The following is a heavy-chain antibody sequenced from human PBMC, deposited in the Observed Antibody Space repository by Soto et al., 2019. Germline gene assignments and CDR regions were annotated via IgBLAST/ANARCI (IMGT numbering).Heavy chain of an antibody. J-gene: IGHJ4*02. CDR2: IYYSGST. D-gene: IGHD2-2*01. Sequence: QVQLQESGPGLVKPSETLSLTCTVSGGSIYSSSYSWGWIRQPPGKGLEWIGSIYYSGSTSYNPSLKSRVTISVDTSKSQFSLKLSSVTAADTAVFYCARQTNFHGNTRFFDLWGQGTLVTVSS. V-gene: IGHV4-39*01. CDR1: GGSIYSSSYS. CDR3: ARQTNFHGNTRFFDL.